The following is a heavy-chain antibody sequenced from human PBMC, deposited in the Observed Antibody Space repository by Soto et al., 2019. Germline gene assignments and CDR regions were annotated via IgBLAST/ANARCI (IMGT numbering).Heavy chain of an antibody. CDR1: GFTFTSYA. D-gene: IGHD3-10*01. CDR2: INAGNGNT. CDR3: ASSRITMVPYGMEV. V-gene: IGHV1-3*01. J-gene: IGHJ6*02. Sequence: GASVKVSCKASGFTFTSYAMHLVRQAPGQRLEWMGWINAGNGNTKYSQKFQGRVTITRDTSASTAYMELSSLRSEDTAVYYCASSRITMVPYGMEVWGQGTTVTVSS.